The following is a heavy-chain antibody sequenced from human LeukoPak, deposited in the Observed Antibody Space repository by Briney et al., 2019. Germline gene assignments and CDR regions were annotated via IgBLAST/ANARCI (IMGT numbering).Heavy chain of an antibody. V-gene: IGHV3-49*04. Sequence: GALRLSCTASGFTFGDYAMSWVRQAPGKGLEWVGFIRSKAYGGTTEYAASVKGRFTISRDDSKSIAYLQMNSLKTEDTAVYYCTRDSGGYSDDAFDIWGQGTMVTVSS. CDR1: GFTFGDYA. CDR2: IRSKAYGGTT. J-gene: IGHJ3*02. CDR3: TRDSGGYSDDAFDI. D-gene: IGHD3-22*01.